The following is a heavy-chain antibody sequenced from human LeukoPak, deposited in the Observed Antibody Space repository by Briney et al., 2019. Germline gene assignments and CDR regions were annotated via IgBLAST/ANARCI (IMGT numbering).Heavy chain of an antibody. D-gene: IGHD6-19*01. V-gene: IGHV3-30*02. J-gene: IGHJ4*02. CDR3: ARPARIAVAGTLDY. Sequence: AGGSLRLSCAASGFTFSSYGMHWVRQAPGKGLEWVAFIRYDGSNKYYADSVKGRFTISRDNSKNTLYLQMNSLRAEDTAVYYCARPARIAVAGTLDYWGQGTLVTVSS. CDR1: GFTFSSYG. CDR2: IRYDGSNK.